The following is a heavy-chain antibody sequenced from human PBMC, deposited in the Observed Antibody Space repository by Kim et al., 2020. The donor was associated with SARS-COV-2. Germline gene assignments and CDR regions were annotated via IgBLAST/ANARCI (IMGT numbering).Heavy chain of an antibody. Sequence: GGSLRLSCAASGFTFSSYGMHWVRQAPGKGLEWVAVIWYDGSNKYYADSVKGRFTISRDNSKNTLYLQMNSLRAEDTAVYYCARAQRFWGVLDYWGQGTLVTVSS. J-gene: IGHJ4*02. CDR1: GFTFSSYG. D-gene: IGHD3-10*01. CDR2: IWYDGSNK. V-gene: IGHV3-33*01. CDR3: ARAQRFWGVLDY.